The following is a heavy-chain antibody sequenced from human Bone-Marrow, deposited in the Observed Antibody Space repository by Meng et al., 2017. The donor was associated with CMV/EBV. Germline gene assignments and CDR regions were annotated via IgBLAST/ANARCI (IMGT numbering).Heavy chain of an antibody. J-gene: IGHJ4*02. V-gene: IGHV3-43*01. CDR2: ISWDGGST. Sequence: GGSLRLSCAASGFTFDDYTMHWVRQAPGKGLEWVSLISWDGGSTYYADSVKGRFTISRDNAKNSLYLQMNSLRAEDTAVYYCAPDPTGTVTQVYWGQGTLVTVSS. D-gene: IGHD4-11*01. CDR3: APDPTGTVTQVY. CDR1: GFTFDDYT.